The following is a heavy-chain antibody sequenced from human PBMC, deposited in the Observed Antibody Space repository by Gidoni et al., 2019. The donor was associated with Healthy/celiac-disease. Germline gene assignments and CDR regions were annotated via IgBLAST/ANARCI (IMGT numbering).Heavy chain of an antibody. D-gene: IGHD6-13*01. J-gene: IGHJ4*02. Sequence: EVQLAESGGGLVQPGGSLRLSCAASGFTFSNYWMSWVRQAPGKGLEWVANIKQDGSEKYYVDSVKGRFTISRDNAKNSLYLQMNSLRAEDTAVYYCARAVSSSWYGQLIDFWGQGTLVTVSS. V-gene: IGHV3-7*01. CDR1: GFTFSNYW. CDR2: IKQDGSEK. CDR3: ARAVSSSWYGQLIDF.